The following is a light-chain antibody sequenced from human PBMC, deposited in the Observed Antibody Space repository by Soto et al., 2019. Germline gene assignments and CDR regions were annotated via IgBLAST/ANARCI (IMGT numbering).Light chain of an antibody. Sequence: QSALTQPASVSGSPGQSITISCTGTSSDVGSYNLVSWYQQHPGKAPKLMIYEGSKRPSGVSNRFSGSKSGNTASLTISGLQAEDEAEYDCCSYAGSSTVVFGGGTKVTVL. CDR3: CSYAGSSTVV. CDR2: EGS. V-gene: IGLV2-23*01. CDR1: SSDVGSYNL. J-gene: IGLJ2*01.